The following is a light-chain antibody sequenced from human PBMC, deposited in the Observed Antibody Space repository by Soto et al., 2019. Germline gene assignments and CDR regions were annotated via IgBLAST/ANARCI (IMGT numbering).Light chain of an antibody. J-gene: IGKJ1*01. Sequence: TQDIGTLPGSQGPRLFLPGRDSQSISINLAWYQHKPGQAPRLLIYGASTRATDVPDRFSGSGSGADFTLTISRLEPEDFAVYYCQQYGSSPPWTFGQGTKVDIK. CDR1: QSISIN. CDR2: GAS. CDR3: QQYGSSPPWT. V-gene: IGKV3-20*01.